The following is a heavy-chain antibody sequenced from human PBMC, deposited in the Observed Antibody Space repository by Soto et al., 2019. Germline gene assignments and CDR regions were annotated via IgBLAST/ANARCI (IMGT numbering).Heavy chain of an antibody. V-gene: IGHV3-30-3*01. CDR1: GFTFSSYA. Sequence: HPGGSLRLSCAASGFTFSSYAMHWVRQAPGKGLEWVAVISYDGSNKYYADSVKGRFTISRDNSKNTLYLQMNSLRAEDTAVYYCARDSLPYDFWSGYYGSRPYGMDVWGQGTTVTVSS. CDR3: ARDSLPYDFWSGYYGSRPYGMDV. D-gene: IGHD3-3*01. J-gene: IGHJ6*02. CDR2: ISYDGSNK.